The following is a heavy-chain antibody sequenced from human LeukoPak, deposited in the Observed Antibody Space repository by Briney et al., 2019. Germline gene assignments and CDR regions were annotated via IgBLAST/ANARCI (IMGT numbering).Heavy chain of an antibody. Sequence: GGSLRLSCAASGFTFSSYGMHWVRQAPGKGLEWVSAISGSGGSTYYADSVKGRFTISRDNSKNTLYLQMNSLRAEDTAVYYCAKDRGVVPAAVGFFDSWGQGTLVTVSS. CDR1: GFTFSSYG. D-gene: IGHD2-2*01. CDR2: ISGSGGST. CDR3: AKDRGVVPAAVGFFDS. J-gene: IGHJ4*02. V-gene: IGHV3-23*01.